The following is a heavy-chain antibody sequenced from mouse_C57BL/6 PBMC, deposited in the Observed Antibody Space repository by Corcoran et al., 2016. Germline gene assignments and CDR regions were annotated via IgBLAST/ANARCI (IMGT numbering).Heavy chain of an antibody. D-gene: IGHD1-1*01. Sequence: QIQLVQSGPELKKPGETVKISCKASGYTFTTYGMSWVKQAPGKGLKWMGWINTYSGVPTYADDFKGRFAFSLETSASTAYLQINNLKNEDTATYFCARRGSNLCFDYWGQGTTLTVSS. J-gene: IGHJ2*01. V-gene: IGHV9-3*01. CDR2: INTYSGVP. CDR1: GYTFTTYG. CDR3: ARRGSNLCFDY.